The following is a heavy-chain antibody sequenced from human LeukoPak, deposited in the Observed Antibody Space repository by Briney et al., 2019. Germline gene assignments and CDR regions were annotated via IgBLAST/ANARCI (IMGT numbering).Heavy chain of an antibody. J-gene: IGHJ4*02. CDR2: ISSSSSYI. Sequence: GGSLRLSCAASGFTFSSYNMNWVRQAPGKGLEWVSSISSSSSYIYYADSVKGRFTISRDNSKNTLYLQMNSLRAEDTAVYYCAKSDSSGYPHEYWGQGTLVTVSS. D-gene: IGHD3-22*01. V-gene: IGHV3-21*04. CDR1: GFTFSSYN. CDR3: AKSDSSGYPHEY.